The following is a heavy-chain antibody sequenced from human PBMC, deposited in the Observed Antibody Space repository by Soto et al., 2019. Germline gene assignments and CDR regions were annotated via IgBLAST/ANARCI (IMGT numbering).Heavy chain of an antibody. D-gene: IGHD3-3*01. V-gene: IGHV4-39*01. CDR2: IYYSGST. Sequence: QLQLQESGPGLVKPSETLSLTCTVSGGSISSSSYYWGWIRQPPGKGLEWIGSIYYSGSTYYNPSLKSRVTLSVDTSKNQFSLKLSSVTAADTAVYYCASLADFWSGLNWFDPWGQGTLVTVSS. CDR3: ASLADFWSGLNWFDP. J-gene: IGHJ5*02. CDR1: GGSISSSSYY.